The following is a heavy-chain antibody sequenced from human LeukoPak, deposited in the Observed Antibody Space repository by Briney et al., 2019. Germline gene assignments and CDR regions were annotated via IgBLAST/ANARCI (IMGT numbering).Heavy chain of an antibody. CDR1: GFTFSSYS. Sequence: GGSLRLSCAASGFTFSSYSMNWVRQAPGKGPEWVSSISSSSSYIYYADSVKGRFTISRDNAKNSLYLQMNSLRAEDTAVYYCASSTAEWELSLWGQGTLVTVSS. CDR2: ISSSSSYI. CDR3: ASSTAEWELSL. V-gene: IGHV3-21*01. D-gene: IGHD1-26*01. J-gene: IGHJ4*02.